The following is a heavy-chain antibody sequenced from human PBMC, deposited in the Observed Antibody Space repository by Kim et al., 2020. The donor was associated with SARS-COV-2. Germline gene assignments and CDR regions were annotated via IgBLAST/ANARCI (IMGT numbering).Heavy chain of an antibody. CDR1: GGSISSYY. V-gene: IGHV4-59*13. Sequence: SETLSLTCTVSGGSISSYYWSWIRQPPGKGLEWIGYIYYSGSTNYNPSLKSRVTISVDTSKNQFSLKLSSVTAADTAVYYCVRGLDYWGQGTLFTVS. J-gene: IGHJ4*02. CDR3: VRGLDY. D-gene: IGHD3-16*01. CDR2: IYYSGST.